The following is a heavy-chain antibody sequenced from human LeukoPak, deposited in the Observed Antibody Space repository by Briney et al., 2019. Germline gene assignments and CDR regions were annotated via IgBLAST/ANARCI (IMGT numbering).Heavy chain of an antibody. V-gene: IGHV4-59*12. Sequence: SETLSLTCTVPGGSISSYYWSWIRQPPGKGLEWIGYISYSGSTNYNPSLKSRVTISVDTSKNQFSLKLSSVTAADTAVYYCARESIRGAFDIWGQGTMVTVSS. CDR2: ISYSGST. CDR3: ARESIRGAFDI. D-gene: IGHD1-14*01. J-gene: IGHJ3*02. CDR1: GGSISSYY.